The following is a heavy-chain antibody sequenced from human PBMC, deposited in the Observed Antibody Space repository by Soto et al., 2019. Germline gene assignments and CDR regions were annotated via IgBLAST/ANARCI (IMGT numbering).Heavy chain of an antibody. D-gene: IGHD3-3*01. CDR1: GGSISSSSYY. Sequence: SETLSLTCTVSGGSISSSSYYWGWIRQPPGKGLEWIGSIYYSGSTYYNPSLKSRVTISVDTSKNQFSLKLSSVTAADTAVYCCARRKGADFWSGYFVHDVNYMDVWGKGTTVTVSS. CDR3: ARRKGADFWSGYFVHDVNYMDV. CDR2: IYYSGST. J-gene: IGHJ6*03. V-gene: IGHV4-39*01.